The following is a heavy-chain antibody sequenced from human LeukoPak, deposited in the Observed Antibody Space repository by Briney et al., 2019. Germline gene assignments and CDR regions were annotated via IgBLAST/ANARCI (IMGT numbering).Heavy chain of an antibody. CDR2: ISGSGGST. Sequence: GSLRLSCAASGFTFSSYAMSWVRQAPGKGLEWVSAISGSGGSTYYADSVKGRFTISRDNSKNTLYLLMNSLRAEDTAVYYCARVVYSGGYSQGFDIWGQGTMVTVSS. D-gene: IGHD3-22*01. CDR1: GFTFSSYA. V-gene: IGHV3-23*01. J-gene: IGHJ3*02. CDR3: ARVVYSGGYSQGFDI.